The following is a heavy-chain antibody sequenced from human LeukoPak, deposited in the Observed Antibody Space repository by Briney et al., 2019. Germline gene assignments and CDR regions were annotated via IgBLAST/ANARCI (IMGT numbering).Heavy chain of an antibody. V-gene: IGHV3-23*01. CDR2: ISGSGGST. Sequence: GGSLRLSCAASGFTFSSYAMSWVRQAPGEGLEWVSAISGSGGSTYYADSVKGRFTISRDNSKNTLYLQMNSLRAEDTAVYYCAKHLNYYDSSGTRRNFDYWGQGTLVTVSS. J-gene: IGHJ4*02. D-gene: IGHD3-22*01. CDR3: AKHLNYYDSSGTRRNFDY. CDR1: GFTFSSYA.